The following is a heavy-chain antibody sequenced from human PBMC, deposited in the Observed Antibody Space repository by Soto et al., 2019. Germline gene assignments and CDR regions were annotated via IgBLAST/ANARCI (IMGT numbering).Heavy chain of an antibody. D-gene: IGHD1-26*01. J-gene: IGHJ6*02. CDR2: IYYSGST. V-gene: IGHV4-39*01. Sequence: SETLSLTCTVSGGSNSSSSYYWGWIRQPPGKGLEWIGSIYYSGSTYYNPSLKSRVTISVDTSKNQFSLKLSSVTAADTAVYYCARRGVGATRAYYYYYGMDVWGQGTTVTVSS. CDR1: GGSNSSSSYY. CDR3: ARRGVGATRAYYYYYGMDV.